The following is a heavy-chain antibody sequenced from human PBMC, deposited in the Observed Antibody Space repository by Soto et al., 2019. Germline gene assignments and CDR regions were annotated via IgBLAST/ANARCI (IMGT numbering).Heavy chain of an antibody. V-gene: IGHV1-18*01. CDR3: ARDREDYYDSSAPFDP. CDR2: ISAYNGNT. CDR1: GYTFTSYV. D-gene: IGHD3-22*01. J-gene: IGHJ5*02. Sequence: ASVKVSCKASGYTFTSYVISLLLQAPVQVLEWMGWISAYNGNTNYAQKLQGRVTMTTDTSTSTAYMELRSLRSDDTAVYYCARDREDYYDSSAPFDPWGQGTLVTVSS.